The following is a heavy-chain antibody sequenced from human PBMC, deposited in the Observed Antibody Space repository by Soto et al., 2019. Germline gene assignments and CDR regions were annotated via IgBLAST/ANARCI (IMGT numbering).Heavy chain of an antibody. CDR2: IIPIFGTA. CDR3: ARVPHMAGAWLSYFDY. D-gene: IGHD3-22*01. V-gene: IGHV1-69*13. CDR1: GGTFSSYA. J-gene: IGHJ4*02. Sequence: SVKVSCKASGGTFSSYAISWVRQAPGQGLEWMGGIIPIFGTANYAQKFQGRVTITADESTSTAYMELSSLRSEDTAVSYRARVPHMAGAWLSYFDYWGQGTLVTVSS.